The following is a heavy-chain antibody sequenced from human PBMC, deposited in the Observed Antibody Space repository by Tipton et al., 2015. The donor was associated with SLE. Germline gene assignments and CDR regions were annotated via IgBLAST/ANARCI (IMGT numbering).Heavy chain of an antibody. Sequence: TLSLTCTVSGGSISSYYWSWIRQPPGKGLEWIGEINHSGSTNYNPSLKSRVTISVDTSKNQFSLKLSSVTAADTAVYYCARDDGGAFDIWGQGTMVTVSS. D-gene: IGHD3-16*01. CDR2: INHSGST. J-gene: IGHJ3*02. CDR3: ARDDGGAFDI. CDR1: GGSISSYY. V-gene: IGHV4-34*01.